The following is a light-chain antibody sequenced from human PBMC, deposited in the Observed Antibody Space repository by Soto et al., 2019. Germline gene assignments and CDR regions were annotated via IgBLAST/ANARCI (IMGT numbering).Light chain of an antibody. Sequence: EIVMTQSPATLSVSPGERATLSCRASQSISSSLAWYQQKPGQAPRLLIYGASTRATGIPARFSGSGSGTEFTLTISSLQSEDFAVYYCQQYSNWPPWTFGRGTKVEIK. CDR1: QSISSS. J-gene: IGKJ1*01. CDR3: QQYSNWPPWT. V-gene: IGKV3-15*01. CDR2: GAS.